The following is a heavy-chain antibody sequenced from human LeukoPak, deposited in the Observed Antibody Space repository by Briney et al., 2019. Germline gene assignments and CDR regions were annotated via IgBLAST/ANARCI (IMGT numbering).Heavy chain of an antibody. D-gene: IGHD1-26*01. CDR1: GYTFTSYG. J-gene: IGHJ4*02. CDR2: INPSGGST. CDR3: ARDREDY. Sequence: ASVKVSCTASGYTFTSYGISWVRQAPGQGLEWMGIINPSGGSTSYAQKFQGRVTMTRDTSTSTVYMELSSLRSEDTAVYYCARDREDYWGQGTLVTVSS. V-gene: IGHV1-46*01.